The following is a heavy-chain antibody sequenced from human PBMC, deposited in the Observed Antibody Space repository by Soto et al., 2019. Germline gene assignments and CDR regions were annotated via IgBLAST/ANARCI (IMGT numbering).Heavy chain of an antibody. Sequence: WGSLRLSCAASGFTFSSYGMHWVRQAPGKGLEWVAVIWYVGSNKYYADSVKGRFTISRDNSKNTLYLQMNSLRAEDTAVYYCASFIAAAGTSPYYYGMDVWGQGTTVTVSS. CDR2: IWYVGSNK. CDR1: GFTFSSYG. CDR3: ASFIAAAGTSPYYYGMDV. J-gene: IGHJ6*02. D-gene: IGHD6-13*01. V-gene: IGHV3-33*01.